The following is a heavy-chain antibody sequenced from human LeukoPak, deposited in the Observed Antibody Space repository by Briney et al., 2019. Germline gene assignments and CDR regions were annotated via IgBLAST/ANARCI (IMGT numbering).Heavy chain of an antibody. D-gene: IGHD1-26*01. V-gene: IGHV3-11*01. Sequence: GGSLRLSCAAAGFTLSDHYMTWIRQAPGKALEWVSYTSPDGTTSYYADSLKGRFTVSRDNAKNSLYLQMNSLSAEDTAVYFCARGQWGLDYWGQGALVTVSS. CDR1: GFTLSDHY. J-gene: IGHJ4*02. CDR2: TSPDGTTS. CDR3: ARGQWGLDY.